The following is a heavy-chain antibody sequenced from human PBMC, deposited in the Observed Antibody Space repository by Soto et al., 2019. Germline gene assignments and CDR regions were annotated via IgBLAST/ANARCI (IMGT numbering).Heavy chain of an antibody. D-gene: IGHD3-22*01. J-gene: IGHJ6*02. Sequence: ASVKVSCKASGGTFSSYAISWVRQAPGQGLEWMGGIIPIFGTANYAQKFQGRVTITADESTSTAYMELSSLRSEDTAVYYCARDPPYYYDSSGYKPTDYYGMDVWGQGTTVTVSS. CDR3: ARDPPYYYDSSGYKPTDYYGMDV. V-gene: IGHV1-69*13. CDR2: IIPIFGTA. CDR1: GGTFSSYA.